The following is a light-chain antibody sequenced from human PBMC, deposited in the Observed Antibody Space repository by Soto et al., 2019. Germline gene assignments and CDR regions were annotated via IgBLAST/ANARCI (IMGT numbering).Light chain of an antibody. Sequence: EIVLTQSPGTLSLSPGERATLSCRASQSVSSSYLAWYQQRPGQAPRLLIFGASYRATGIPDRFSGSGSGTYFTITISRLEPEDFAVYYCQQYSSSPPEFTFGHGTKVD. CDR3: QQYSSSPPEFT. V-gene: IGKV3-20*01. CDR1: QSVSSSY. J-gene: IGKJ3*01. CDR2: GAS.